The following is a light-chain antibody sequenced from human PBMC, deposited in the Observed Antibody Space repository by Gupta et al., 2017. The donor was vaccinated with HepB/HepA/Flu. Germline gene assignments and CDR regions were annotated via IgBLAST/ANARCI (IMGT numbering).Light chain of an antibody. CDR3: QQYNDWPRI. CDR2: GAS. J-gene: IGKJ2*02. Sequence: EIVMTQSPVTLSVSPGERATLSCRASQSVSSNLAWYQQKPGQAPRLLIYGASTRATGIPARFSGSGSGTEFTLTISSLQSEDFAVYYCQQYNDWPRIFGQGTKLEIK. V-gene: IGKV3-15*01. CDR1: QSVSSN.